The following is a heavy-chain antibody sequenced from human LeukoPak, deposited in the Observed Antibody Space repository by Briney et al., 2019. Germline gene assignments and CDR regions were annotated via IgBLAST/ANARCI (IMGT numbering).Heavy chain of an antibody. D-gene: IGHD6-13*01. CDR1: GFTFSSYG. CDR2: IWYDGSNK. CDR3: ARESEQLDY. Sequence: GRSLRLSCAASGFTFSSYGMHWVRQAPGKGLEWVAVIWYDGSNKYYADSVKGRFTISRDNAKNSLYLQMNSLRAEDTAVYYCARESEQLDYWGQGTLVTVSS. J-gene: IGHJ4*02. V-gene: IGHV3-33*01.